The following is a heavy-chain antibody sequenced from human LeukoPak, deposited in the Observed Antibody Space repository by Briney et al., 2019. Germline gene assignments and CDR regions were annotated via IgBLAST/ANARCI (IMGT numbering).Heavy chain of an antibody. CDR2: ISYDGSNN. Sequence: GGSLRLSCAASGFTFSSYAMHWVRQAPGKGLEWVAVISYDGSNNYYADSVKGRFTISRDNSKNTLYLQMNSLRAEDTAVYYCARDLSVVPAALIDYWGQGTLVTVSS. CDR3: ARDLSVVPAALIDY. J-gene: IGHJ4*02. CDR1: GFTFSSYA. D-gene: IGHD2-2*01. V-gene: IGHV3-30-3*01.